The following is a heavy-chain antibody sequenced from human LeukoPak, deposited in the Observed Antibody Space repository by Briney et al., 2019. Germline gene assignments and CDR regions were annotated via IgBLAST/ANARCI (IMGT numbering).Heavy chain of an antibody. J-gene: IGHJ4*02. CDR3: ARGGNPFDY. CDR2: ISSSSSYI. CDR1: GFTFSSYS. Sequence: GGSLRLSCAVSGFTFSSYSMNWVRQAPGKGLEWVSSISSSSSYIYYADSVKGRFTISRDNTKNSLYLQMNSLRVEDMAVYYCARGGNPFDYWGQGTLVTVSS. V-gene: IGHV3-21*01.